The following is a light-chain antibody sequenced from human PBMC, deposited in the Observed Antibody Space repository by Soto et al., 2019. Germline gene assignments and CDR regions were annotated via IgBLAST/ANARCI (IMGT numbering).Light chain of an antibody. CDR3: PQSYDNPRT. Sequence: DIQMTQSPSSLSASVGDSVTITCRTSQNIDTYLNWYQQNPGKAPKLLISAASSLQGGVPSRFSGSGSGTDFTLTITSLQAEDFATYYCPQSYDNPRTFGQGTKVESK. CDR1: QNIDTY. V-gene: IGKV1-39*01. J-gene: IGKJ1*01. CDR2: AAS.